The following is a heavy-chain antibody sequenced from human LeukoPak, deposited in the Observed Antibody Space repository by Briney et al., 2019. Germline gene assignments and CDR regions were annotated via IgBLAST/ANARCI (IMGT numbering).Heavy chain of an antibody. CDR1: GFTFSSYA. J-gene: IGHJ4*02. CDR2: ISGSGGST. D-gene: IGHD3-10*01. CDR3: AKDPRWNYYRDY. V-gene: IGHV3-23*01. Sequence: PGGSLRLSCAASGFTFSSYAMSWVRQAPGEGLEWVSAISGSGGSTYYADSVKGRFTISRDNSKNTLYLQMNSLRAEDTAVYYCAKDPRWNYYRDYWGQGTLVTVSS.